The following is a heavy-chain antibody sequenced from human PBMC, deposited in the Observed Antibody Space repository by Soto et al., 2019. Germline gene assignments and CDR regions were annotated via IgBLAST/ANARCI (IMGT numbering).Heavy chain of an antibody. D-gene: IGHD3-22*01. Sequence: AASVKVSCKASGYTFTSYDINWVRQATGQGLEWMGWMNPNSGDTGYAQKFQGRVTMTRNTSISTAYMELSSLRSEDTAVYYCARKSYKGGYPYDYWGQGTLVTVSS. CDR3: ARKSYKGGYPYDY. CDR2: MNPNSGDT. J-gene: IGHJ4*02. CDR1: GYTFTSYD. V-gene: IGHV1-8*01.